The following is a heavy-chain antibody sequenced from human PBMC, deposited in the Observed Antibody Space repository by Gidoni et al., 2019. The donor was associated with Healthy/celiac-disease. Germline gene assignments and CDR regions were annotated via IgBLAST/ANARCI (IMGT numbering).Heavy chain of an antibody. V-gene: IGHV3-21*01. CDR1: GFTFSDYS. Sequence: EVQLVESGGGLVKPGGSLRLSCAASGFTFSDYSMNWVRQAPGKGLEWVSSISSSSRYIYYADSVKGRFTVSRDNAKNSLYLQMNSLRAEDTAVYYCARDREQQLVRGWFDPWGQGTLVTVSS. CDR2: ISSSSRYI. D-gene: IGHD6-13*01. CDR3: ARDREQQLVRGWFDP. J-gene: IGHJ5*02.